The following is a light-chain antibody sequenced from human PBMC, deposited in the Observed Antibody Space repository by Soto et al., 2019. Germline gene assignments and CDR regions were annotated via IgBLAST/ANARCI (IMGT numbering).Light chain of an antibody. J-gene: IGLJ1*01. V-gene: IGLV2-8*01. CDR3: SSYADTNNLLYV. CDR1: SSDIGSYNY. CDR2: EVS. Sequence: QSVLTQSPSASGSPGQSVTISCTGTSSDIGSYNYVSWYQQHPGKAPRLLIYEVSQRPSGVPDRFSGSKSANTASLTVSGLQPEDEADYYCSSYADTNNLLYVFGTGTKVTVL.